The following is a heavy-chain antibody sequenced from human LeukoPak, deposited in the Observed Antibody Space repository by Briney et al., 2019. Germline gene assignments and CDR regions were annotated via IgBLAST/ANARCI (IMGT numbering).Heavy chain of an antibody. CDR1: GGSFSKYA. D-gene: IGHD2-21*01. J-gene: IGHJ4*02. Sequence: ASVNVSCKASGGSFSKYAVSWVRQAAGQGLEWMGGIIPLFGSAIYAQKFQGRVTITTDEFTTTAYMELSSLTSDDTAVFYCARGARAIPIYYWGQGTLVTASS. V-gene: IGHV1-69*05. CDR2: IIPLFGSA. CDR3: ARGARAIPIYY.